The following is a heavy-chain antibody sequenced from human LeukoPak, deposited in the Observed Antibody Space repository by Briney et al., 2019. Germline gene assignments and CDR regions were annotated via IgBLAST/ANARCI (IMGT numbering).Heavy chain of an antibody. CDR3: AKDQGITIFGVVSPGAFDI. CDR2: IRYDGSNK. J-gene: IGHJ3*02. D-gene: IGHD3-3*01. V-gene: IGHV3-30*02. CDR1: GFTFSSYG. Sequence: GGSLRLSCAASGFTFSSYGMHWVRQAPGKGLEWVAFIRYDGSNKYYADSVKGRLTISRDNSKNTLYLQMNSLRAEDTAVYYCAKDQGITIFGVVSPGAFDIWGQGTMVTVSS.